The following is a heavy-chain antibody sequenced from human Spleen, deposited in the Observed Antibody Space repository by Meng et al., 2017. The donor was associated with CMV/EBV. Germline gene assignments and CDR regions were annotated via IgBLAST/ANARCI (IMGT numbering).Heavy chain of an antibody. D-gene: IGHD3-22*01. CDR3: ARVPYYYDSSGYADY. Sequence: SETLSLTCTVSGYSISSGYYWGWIRQPPGKGLEWIGAIYHSGSTFYNPSLKSRVTISVDTSKNQFSLRLTSVTAADTAVYYCARVPYYYDSSGYADYWGQGTLVTVSS. J-gene: IGHJ4*02. CDR1: GYSISSGYY. CDR2: IYHSGST. V-gene: IGHV4-38-2*02.